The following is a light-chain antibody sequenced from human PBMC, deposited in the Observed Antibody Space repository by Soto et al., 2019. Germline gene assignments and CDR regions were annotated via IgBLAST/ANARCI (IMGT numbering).Light chain of an antibody. V-gene: IGLV2-14*01. CDR1: SSDVGGYNY. Sequence: QSVLTQPASVSGSPGQSITISCTGTSSDVGGYNYVSWYQQHPGKAPKLMIYEVSYRPSGVSNRFSGSKSGNTASLTISGLQADDEGDYYCSSKTSSSSPFVFGTGTKVTVL. J-gene: IGLJ1*01. CDR2: EVS. CDR3: SSKTSSSSPFV.